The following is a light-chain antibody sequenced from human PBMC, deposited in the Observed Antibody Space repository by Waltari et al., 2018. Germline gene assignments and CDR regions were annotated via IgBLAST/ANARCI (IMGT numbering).Light chain of an antibody. CDR1: QSVSSY. J-gene: IGKJ3*01. CDR3: QQRSNRGFT. V-gene: IGKV3-11*01. Sequence: EIVSTQSPATLSLSPGERATLSCRASQSVSSYLAWYQQKPGQAPRLLIYDASNRATGIPARFSGSGSGTDFTPTISSLEPEDFAVYYCQQRSNRGFTFGPGTKVDIK. CDR2: DAS.